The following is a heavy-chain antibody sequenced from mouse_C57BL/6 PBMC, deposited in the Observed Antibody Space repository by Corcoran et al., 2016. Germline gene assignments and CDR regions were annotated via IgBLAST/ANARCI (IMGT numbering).Heavy chain of an antibody. D-gene: IGHD4-1*01. V-gene: IGHV1-19*01. CDR1: GYTFTDYY. J-gene: IGHJ2*01. CDR2: INPYNGGT. CDR3: ARTGTRGFDY. Sequence: EVQLQQSGPVLVKPGASVKMSCKASGYTFTDYYMNWVKQSHGKSLEWIGVINPYNGGTSYNQKFKGKATLTVDKSSSTAYMELNSLTSEDSAFYYCARTGTRGFDYWGQGTTLTVSS.